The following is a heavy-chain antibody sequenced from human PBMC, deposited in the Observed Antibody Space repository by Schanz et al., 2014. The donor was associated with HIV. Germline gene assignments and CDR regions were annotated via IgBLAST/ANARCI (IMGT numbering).Heavy chain of an antibody. J-gene: IGHJ4*02. CDR1: GFTFSSYA. CDR2: ISYDGSNK. V-gene: IGHV3-30-3*01. Sequence: QVQLVESGGGVVQPGRSLRLSCAASGFTFSSYAMHWVRQAAGKGLEWVAVISYDGSNKNYADSVKGRFTISRDNSKNTLYLQMKSLRAEDTAVYYCARGDAALGDYWGQGTLVTVSS. D-gene: IGHD5-18*01. CDR3: ARGDAALGDY.